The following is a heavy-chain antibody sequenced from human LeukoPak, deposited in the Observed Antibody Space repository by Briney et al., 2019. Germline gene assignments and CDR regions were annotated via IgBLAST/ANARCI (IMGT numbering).Heavy chain of an antibody. CDR3: ARVRRGILTGYSFDY. Sequence: SETLSLTCAVYGGSFSDYYWSWIRQPPGKGLEWIGYIYYSGSTNYNPSLKSRVTISVDTSKNQFSLKLSSVTAADTAVYYCARVRRGILTGYSFDYWGQGTLVTVSS. CDR2: IYYSGST. D-gene: IGHD3-9*01. J-gene: IGHJ4*02. CDR1: GGSFSDYY. V-gene: IGHV4-59*01.